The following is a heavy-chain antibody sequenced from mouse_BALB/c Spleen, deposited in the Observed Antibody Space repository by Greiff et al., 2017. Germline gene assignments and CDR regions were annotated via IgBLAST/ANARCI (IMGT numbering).Heavy chain of an antibody. Sequence: QVQLQQPGAELVKPGASVKLSCKASGYTFTSYWMHWVKQRPGQGLEWIGEIDPSDSYTNYNQKFKGKATLTVDKSSSTAYMQLSSLTSEDSAVYYCARGGQYYFDYWGQGTTLTVSS. CDR1: GYTFTSYW. D-gene: IGHD3-1*01. CDR3: ARGGQYYFDY. J-gene: IGHJ2*01. CDR2: IDPSDSYT. V-gene: IGHV1-69*02.